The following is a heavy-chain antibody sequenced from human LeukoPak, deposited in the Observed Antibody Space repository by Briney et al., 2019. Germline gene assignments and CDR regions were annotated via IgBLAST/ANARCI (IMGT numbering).Heavy chain of an antibody. CDR1: GGSISSGGYY. J-gene: IGHJ4*02. CDR2: ISGSGGST. V-gene: IGHV3-23*01. D-gene: IGHD6-19*01. Sequence: LSLTCTVSGGSISSGGYYWSWARQAPGKGLEWVSAISGSGGSTYYADSVKGRFTISRDNSKNTLYLQMNSLRAEDTAVYYCAKPYSSGWYAGFDYWGQGTLVTVSS. CDR3: AKPYSSGWYAGFDY.